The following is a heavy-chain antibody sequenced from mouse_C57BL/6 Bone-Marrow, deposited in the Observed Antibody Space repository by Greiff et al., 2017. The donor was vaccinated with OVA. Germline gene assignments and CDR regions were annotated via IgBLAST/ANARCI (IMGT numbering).Heavy chain of an antibody. CDR2: IYPGDGDT. CDR3: AREDGYYVSFAY. CDR1: GYAFSSSW. J-gene: IGHJ3*01. V-gene: IGHV1-82*01. D-gene: IGHD2-3*01. Sequence: VQLQQSGPELVKPGASVKISCKASGYAFSSSWMNWVKQRPGKGLEWIGRIYPGDGDTNYNGKFKGKATLTADKSSSTAYMQLSSLTSEDSAVYFCAREDGYYVSFAYWGQGTLVTVSA.